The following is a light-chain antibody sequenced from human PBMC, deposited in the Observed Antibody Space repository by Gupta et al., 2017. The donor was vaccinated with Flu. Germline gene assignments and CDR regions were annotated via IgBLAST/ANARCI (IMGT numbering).Light chain of an antibody. CDR3: QQNDDYPRT. V-gene: IGKV1-16*01. J-gene: IGKJ2*02. Sequence: DIQLTQSSSSLPAVVGDRVTITCRARKGISNSLVWFQQKPGQAPQPLIFAASTLLSGVPSRFSGGGSGKVFTLTISSLQPEDSATYYCQQNDDYPRTFGQGTKLEIK. CDR1: KGISNS. CDR2: AAS.